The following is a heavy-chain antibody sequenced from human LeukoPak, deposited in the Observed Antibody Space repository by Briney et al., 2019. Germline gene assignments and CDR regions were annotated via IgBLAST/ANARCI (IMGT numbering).Heavy chain of an antibody. Sequence: PSKTLSLTCTVSGGSISTYYWSWIRQPPGKGLEWIGYIFYSGSTNYNPSLKSRVTMSVDTSKNQFSLKLSSVTAADTAVYYCARTSKGVWFGEFMDVWGKGTTVTISS. D-gene: IGHD3-10*01. CDR3: ARTSKGVWFGEFMDV. CDR1: GGSISTYY. CDR2: IFYSGST. J-gene: IGHJ6*03. V-gene: IGHV4-59*12.